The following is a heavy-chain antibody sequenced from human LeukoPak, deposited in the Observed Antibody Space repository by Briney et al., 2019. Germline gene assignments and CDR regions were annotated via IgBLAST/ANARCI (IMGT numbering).Heavy chain of an antibody. CDR3: ARAGSGNVPSGSYFLHYYGMDV. D-gene: IGHD3-10*01. CDR1: GFTFSSYA. CDR2: LSYDGSNK. J-gene: IGHJ6*02. Sequence: GGSLRLSCAASGFTFSSYAIHWVRQAPGKGLEWVALLSYDGSNKYYADSVKGRFTISRDNSKNTLYLQVNSLRAEDTAVYYCARAGSGNVPSGSYFLHYYGMDVWGQGTTVTVSS. V-gene: IGHV3-30-3*01.